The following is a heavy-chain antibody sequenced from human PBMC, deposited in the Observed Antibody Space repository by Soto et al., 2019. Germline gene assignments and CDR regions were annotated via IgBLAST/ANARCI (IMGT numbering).Heavy chain of an antibody. CDR1: GFTFSSYA. V-gene: IGHV3-23*01. CDR3: ARAYLLNYYYYGMDV. D-gene: IGHD1-26*01. Sequence: GGSLRLSCAASGFTFSSYAMSWVRQAPGKGLEWVSAISGTGDSTYYADSVKGRFTISRDNSKNTLYLQMNSLRAEDTAVYYCARAYLLNYYYYGMDVSGQGTTVTVSS. J-gene: IGHJ6*02. CDR2: ISGTGDST.